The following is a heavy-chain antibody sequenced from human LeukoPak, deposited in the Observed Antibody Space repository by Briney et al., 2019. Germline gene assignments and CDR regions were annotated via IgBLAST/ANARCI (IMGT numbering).Heavy chain of an antibody. CDR3: ASSGYYDSSVRDY. D-gene: IGHD3-22*01. CDR1: GGPISSYY. J-gene: IGHJ4*02. Sequence: SETLYLTCTVSGGPISSYYWSWIQQPAGKGLEWIGRIYTSGSTNYNTSLKSRVTISVDKSKNQFSLKLSSVTAADTAVYYCASSGYYDSSVRDYWGQGTLVTVSS. V-gene: IGHV4-4*07. CDR2: IYTSGST.